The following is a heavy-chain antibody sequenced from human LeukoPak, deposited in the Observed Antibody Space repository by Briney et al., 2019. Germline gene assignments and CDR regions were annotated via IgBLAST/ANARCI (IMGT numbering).Heavy chain of an antibody. V-gene: IGHV3-7*01. CDR3: ARDWPHYSSSWIPNDY. J-gene: IGHJ4*02. Sequence: GGSLRLSCAASGFSFSSYWMSWVRQAPGKVLEWVANIKQDGSEKYYVDSVKGRFTISRDNAKNSLYLQVNSLRAEDTAVYYCARDWPHYSSSWIPNDYWGQGTLVTVSS. CDR2: IKQDGSEK. D-gene: IGHD6-6*01. CDR1: GFSFSSYW.